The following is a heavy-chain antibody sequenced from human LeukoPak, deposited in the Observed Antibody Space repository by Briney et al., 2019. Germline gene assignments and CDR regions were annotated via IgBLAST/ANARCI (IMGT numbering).Heavy chain of an antibody. D-gene: IGHD3-22*01. Sequence: PGESLKISCKASGDSFTSYWISWVRQMPGKGLEWMGRIDPSDSYTNYSPSFQGHVTISADKSISTAYLQWSSLKASDTAMYYCARLDREYDDSFGYYFLPVWGQGTLVTVSS. V-gene: IGHV5-10-1*01. CDR3: ARLDREYDDSFGYYFLPV. J-gene: IGHJ4*02. CDR1: GDSFTSYW. CDR2: IDPSDSYT.